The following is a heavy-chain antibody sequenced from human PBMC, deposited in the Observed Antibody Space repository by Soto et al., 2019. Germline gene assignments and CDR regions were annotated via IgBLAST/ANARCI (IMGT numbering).Heavy chain of an antibody. CDR2: ISSSGSTI. CDR3: AYGGSCDY. J-gene: IGHJ4*02. V-gene: IGHV3-48*03. CDR1: GFSFNTYE. D-gene: IGHD1-26*01. Sequence: GSLRLSCAASGFSFNTYEMNWVRQAPGKGLEWVSYISSSGSTIYYADSVKGRFTVSRDNGKNSLYLQMNSLRAEDTAVYYCAYGGSCDYWGQGTQVTVSS.